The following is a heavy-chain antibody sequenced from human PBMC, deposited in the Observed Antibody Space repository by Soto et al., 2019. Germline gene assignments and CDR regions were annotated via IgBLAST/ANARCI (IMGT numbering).Heavy chain of an antibody. V-gene: IGHV3-64D*06. Sequence: GGSLRLSCSASGFTFSSYAMHWVRQAPGKGLEYVSVISSNGGSTYYADSVKGRFIISRDNSKNTLYLQMSSLRAEDTAVYYCVIGYCSGGSCYEGSYWGQGTLVTVSS. CDR1: GFTFSSYA. CDR3: VIGYCSGGSCYEGSY. D-gene: IGHD2-15*01. J-gene: IGHJ4*02. CDR2: ISSNGGST.